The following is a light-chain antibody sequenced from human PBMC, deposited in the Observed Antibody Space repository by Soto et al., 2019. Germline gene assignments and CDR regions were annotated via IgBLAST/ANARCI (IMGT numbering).Light chain of an antibody. V-gene: IGKV1-39*01. CDR3: QESYTTYAVT. CDR2: ASS. CDR1: ENIDNY. Sequence: DIQMTQSPSSLSASLGDRVTLTCRASENIDNYLNWYQQKQGEAPKLLIYASSTLQSGVPSRFSRSGYGTDFTLTISSLQAEDFATYFCQESYTTYAVTFGGGTKVEIK. J-gene: IGKJ4*01.